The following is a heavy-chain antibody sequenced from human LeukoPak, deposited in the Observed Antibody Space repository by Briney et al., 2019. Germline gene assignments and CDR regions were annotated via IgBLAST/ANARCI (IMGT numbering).Heavy chain of an antibody. CDR1: GFTFSSYG. CDR2: ISYDGSNK. Sequence: GGSLRLSCAASGFTFSSYGMHWVRQAPGKGLEWVAVISYDGSNKYYADSVKGRFTISRDSSKNTLYLQMNSLRAEDTAVYYCAKPPHFSDVEMATPFDYWGQGTLVTVSS. CDR3: AKPPHFSDVEMATPFDY. V-gene: IGHV3-30*18. J-gene: IGHJ4*02. D-gene: IGHD5-24*01.